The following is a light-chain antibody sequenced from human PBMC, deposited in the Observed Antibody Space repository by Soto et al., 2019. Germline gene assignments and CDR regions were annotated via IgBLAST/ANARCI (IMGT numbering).Light chain of an antibody. V-gene: IGKV3D-15*01. Sequence: IVLTQSPATLSVSPGERASLSCGASQNVFSNLAWYQQKPGQDPRLLIYGESTRATGVPARFSGSGSGTDFTLTISRLEPEDFAVYYCQQRSNWPIFGQGTRLEIK. CDR3: QQRSNWPI. CDR2: GES. J-gene: IGKJ5*01. CDR1: QNVFSN.